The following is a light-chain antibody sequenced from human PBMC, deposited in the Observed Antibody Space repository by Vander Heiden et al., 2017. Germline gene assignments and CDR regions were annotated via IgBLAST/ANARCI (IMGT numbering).Light chain of an antibody. V-gene: IGKV3-11*01. CDR2: DAS. CDR3: QQRSNWPMYT. CDR1: QSVSSY. J-gene: IGKJ2*01. Sequence: EIVLTPSPATLALSPGDRATLSCRASQSVSSYLTWYQQKPGQAPRLLIYDASSRATGIPARFSGSGSGTDFTLTISSLEPEDFAVYYCQQRSNWPMYTFGQGTKLEIK.